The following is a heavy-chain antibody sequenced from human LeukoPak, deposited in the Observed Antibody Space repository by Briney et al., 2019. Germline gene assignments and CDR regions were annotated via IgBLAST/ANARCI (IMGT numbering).Heavy chain of an antibody. CDR2: INHSGST. V-gene: IGHV4-34*01. D-gene: IGHD6-19*01. J-gene: IGHJ6*03. CDR3: ARLKQWLPRGYYYYYYYMDV. Sequence: SETLSLTCTVSGGSISSYYWSWIRQPPGKGLEWIGEINHSGSTNYNPSLKSRVTISVDTSKNQFSLKLSSVTAADTAVYYCARLKQWLPRGYYYYYYYMDVWGKGTTVTISS. CDR1: GGSISSYY.